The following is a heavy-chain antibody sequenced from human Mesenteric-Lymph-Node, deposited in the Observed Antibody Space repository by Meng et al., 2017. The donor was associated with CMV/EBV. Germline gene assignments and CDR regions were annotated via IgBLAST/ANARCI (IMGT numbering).Heavy chain of an antibody. Sequence: ASVKVSCKASGYTFTTYYVHWVRQAPGQGLEWLGWINSKNGDTKYARKFQGRVTMTRDTSINTAYMELSRLGSDDTAIYYCARSVVTHSTLNHYDPWGQGTRVTVSS. CDR2: INSKNGDT. CDR1: GYTFTTYY. D-gene: IGHD1-1*01. CDR3: ARSVVTHSTLNHYDP. J-gene: IGHJ5*02. V-gene: IGHV1-2*02.